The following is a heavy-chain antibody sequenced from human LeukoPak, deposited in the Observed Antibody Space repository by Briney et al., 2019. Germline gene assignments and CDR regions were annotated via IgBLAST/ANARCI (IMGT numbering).Heavy chain of an antibody. Sequence: ASVKVSCKASGYTFTSYYMHWVRQAPGQGLEWMGIINPSGGSTSYAQKFQGRVTMTRDTSTSTVYRELSSLRSEDTAVYYCASAHLRFHYFDYWGQGTLVTVSS. CDR1: GYTFTSYY. J-gene: IGHJ4*02. CDR2: INPSGGST. V-gene: IGHV1-46*01. D-gene: IGHD2-21*01. CDR3: ASAHLRFHYFDY.